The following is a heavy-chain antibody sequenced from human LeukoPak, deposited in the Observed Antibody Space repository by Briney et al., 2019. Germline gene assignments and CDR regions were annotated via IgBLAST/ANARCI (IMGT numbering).Heavy chain of an antibody. CDR1: GFTFSSYA. CDR3: ASDIVVVPAAYYYYYGMDV. D-gene: IGHD2-2*01. Sequence: GGSLRLSCAASGFTFSSYAMHWVRQAPGKGLEWVAVISYDGSNKYYADSVKGRFTISRDNSKNTLYLQMNSLRAEDTAVYYCASDIVVVPAAYYYYYGMDVWGQGTTVTVSS. V-gene: IGHV3-30-3*01. CDR2: ISYDGSNK. J-gene: IGHJ6*02.